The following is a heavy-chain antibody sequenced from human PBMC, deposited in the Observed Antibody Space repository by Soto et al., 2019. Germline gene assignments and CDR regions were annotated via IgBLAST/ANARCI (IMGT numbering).Heavy chain of an antibody. CDR3: ARDTGDGTFDF. D-gene: IGHD7-27*01. Sequence: ASVEVSCEASGYTFSSYAIHWVRQAPGQRLEWMGWINAGYGNTKSSQKFQDRVTISRDTSASTAYMELTSLRSEDTAVYYCARDTGDGTFDFWGQGTLVTVSS. CDR1: GYTFSSYA. J-gene: IGHJ4*02. V-gene: IGHV1-3*01. CDR2: INAGYGNT.